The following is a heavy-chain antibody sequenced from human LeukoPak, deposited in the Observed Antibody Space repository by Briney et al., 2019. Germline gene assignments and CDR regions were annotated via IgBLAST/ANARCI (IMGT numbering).Heavy chain of an antibody. D-gene: IGHD3-9*01. CDR1: GYAINIDYS. CDR2: ISPKGIT. CDR3: ARVPGAYYDISIGFGSGWFDP. J-gene: IGHJ5*02. Sequence: KASETLSLTCFVSGYAINIDYSWGWIRQSPGKGLEWIGIISPKGITYYNPSLRGRVTISEDTSKNQFSLKLRSMTATDTAMYYCARVPGAYYDISIGFGSGWFDPWGQGTLVTVSS. V-gene: IGHV4-38-2*02.